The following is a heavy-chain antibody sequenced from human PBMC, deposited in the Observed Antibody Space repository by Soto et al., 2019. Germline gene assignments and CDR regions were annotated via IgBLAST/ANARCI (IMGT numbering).Heavy chain of an antibody. J-gene: IGHJ5*02. CDR2: ISAYNGNT. CDR3: ARSYYYDSSGYYLP. CDR1: VYTFTSYG. Sequence: ASVKVSCKASVYTFTSYGISWVRQAPGQGLEWVGWISAYNGNTNYAQKLQGRVTMTTDTSTSTAYMELRSLRSDDTAVYYCARSYYYDSSGYYLPWGQGTLVTVSS. D-gene: IGHD3-22*01. V-gene: IGHV1-18*01.